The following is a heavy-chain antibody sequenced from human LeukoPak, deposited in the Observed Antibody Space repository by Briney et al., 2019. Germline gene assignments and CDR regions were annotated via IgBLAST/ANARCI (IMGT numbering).Heavy chain of an antibody. CDR3: ALLTGGMDV. J-gene: IGHJ6*02. Sequence: GGSLRLSCAASGFTFSSYDMHWVRQATGKGLEWVSAIGTAGDTYYPGAVKGRLIISRENAKNSLYLQMNSLRAGDTAVYYCALLTGGMDVWGQGTTVTVSS. D-gene: IGHD7-27*01. CDR1: GFTFSSYD. V-gene: IGHV3-13*04. CDR2: IGTAGDT.